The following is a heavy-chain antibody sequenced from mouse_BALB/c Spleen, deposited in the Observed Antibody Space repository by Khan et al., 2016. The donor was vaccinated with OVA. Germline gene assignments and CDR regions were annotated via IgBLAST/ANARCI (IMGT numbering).Heavy chain of an antibody. V-gene: IGHV5-6-5*01. CDR2: ISSGDST. Sequence: EVQLQESGGGLVKPGGSLKLSCAASGFTFSNYAMSWVRQSPEKRLVWVASISSGDSTYYPDSVKGRFTISRDNARNILYLQMSSLRSEDTAMYYCAKDYWFAYWGQGTLVTVSA. CDR1: GFTFSNYA. CDR3: AKDYWFAY. J-gene: IGHJ3*01.